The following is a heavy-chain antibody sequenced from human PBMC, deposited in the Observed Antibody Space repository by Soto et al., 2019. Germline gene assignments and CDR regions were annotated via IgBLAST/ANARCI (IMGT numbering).Heavy chain of an antibody. Sequence: ASVKVSCKASGYTFINYYIHRVRQAPGQGLEWMGVINPNGGSTVYAQKFQGRVTLTRDTSTSTVHVELSSLRSDDTAVYFCVRATAARQRDYSYHYYLHIWGKGTTVTVSS. V-gene: IGHV1-46*03. J-gene: IGHJ6*03. CDR1: GYTFINYY. CDR3: VRATAARQRDYSYHYYLHI. D-gene: IGHD6-6*01. CDR2: INPNGGST.